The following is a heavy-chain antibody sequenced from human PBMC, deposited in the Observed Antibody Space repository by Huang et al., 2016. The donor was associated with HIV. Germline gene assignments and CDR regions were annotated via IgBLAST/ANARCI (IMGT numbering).Heavy chain of an antibody. Sequence: QVQLTQSGAEVKKPGASVKVSCKISGDTLTESSMHWVRQAPGKGLEWMGRFNPEDGERVYAQRFQGRVTITEDTTTDTAYLELSSLRSEDTAVYYCATEGLWGEGNTLDYWGQGTLVTVSS. CDR3: ATEGLWGEGNTLDY. CDR2: FNPEDGER. J-gene: IGHJ4*02. V-gene: IGHV1-24*01. CDR1: GDTLTESS. D-gene: IGHD3-10*01.